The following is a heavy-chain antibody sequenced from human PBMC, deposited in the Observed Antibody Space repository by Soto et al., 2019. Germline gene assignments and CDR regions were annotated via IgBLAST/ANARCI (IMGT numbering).Heavy chain of an antibody. CDR3: ARGGYCSGGSCYSYYYYDMDV. J-gene: IGHJ6*02. CDR1: GGSFSGYY. CDR2: INHSGST. V-gene: IGHV4-34*01. Sequence: SETLSLTCAVYGGSFSGYYWSWIRQPPGKGLEWIGEINHSGSTNYNPSLKSRVTISLDTSKNQFSLKLSSVTAADTAVYYCARGGYCSGGSCYSYYYYDMDVWGQGTTVTVYS. D-gene: IGHD2-15*01.